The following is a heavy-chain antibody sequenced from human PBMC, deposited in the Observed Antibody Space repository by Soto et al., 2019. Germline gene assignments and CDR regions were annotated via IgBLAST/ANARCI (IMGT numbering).Heavy chain of an antibody. D-gene: IGHD3-22*01. Sequence: TLSLTCTVSGDSISTYYWSWIRQPPGKGLEWIAYIYYTGNTYYNPSLKGRVTISMDTSKNQFSLKLSSVTAADTAVYYCARYYYDSSGYYYGWFDPWGQGTLVTVSS. CDR3: ARYYYDSSGYYYGWFDP. V-gene: IGHV4-59*01. CDR1: GDSISTYY. J-gene: IGHJ5*02. CDR2: IYYTGNT.